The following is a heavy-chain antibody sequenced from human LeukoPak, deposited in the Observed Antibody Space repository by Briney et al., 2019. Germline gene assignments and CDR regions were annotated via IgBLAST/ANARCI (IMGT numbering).Heavy chain of an antibody. J-gene: IGHJ4*02. V-gene: IGHV3-21*01. D-gene: IGHD3-22*01. Sequence: PGGSLRLSCAASGFTFSSYSMNWVRQAPGKGLEWVSSISSSSSYIHYADSVKGRFTISRDNAKNSLYLQMNSLRAEDTAVYYCARSYYDSSGYHQWGQGTLVTVSS. CDR3: ARSYYDSSGYHQ. CDR2: ISSSSSYI. CDR1: GFTFSSYS.